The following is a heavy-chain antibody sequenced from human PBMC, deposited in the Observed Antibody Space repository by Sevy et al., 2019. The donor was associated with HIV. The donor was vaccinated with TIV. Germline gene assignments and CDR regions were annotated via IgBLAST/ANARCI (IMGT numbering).Heavy chain of an antibody. V-gene: IGHV2-70*01. J-gene: IGHJ6*02. D-gene: IGHD6-13*01. CDR3: ARIRGRSYFYYYGMDV. CDR1: GFSLSTSGMC. CDR2: IDWDDDK. Sequence: NFSRSGATLVKPTQTLTLTCTFSGFSLSTSGMCVSWIRQPPGKALEWLALIDWDDDKYYSTSLKTRLTISKDTSKNQVVLTMTNMDPVDTATYFCARIRGRSYFYYYGMDVWGQGTTVTVSS.